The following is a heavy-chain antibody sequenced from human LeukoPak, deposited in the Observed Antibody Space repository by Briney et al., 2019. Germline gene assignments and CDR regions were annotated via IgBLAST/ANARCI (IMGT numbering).Heavy chain of an antibody. CDR1: GYTFTSYG. D-gene: IGHD3-9*01. V-gene: IGHV1-18*01. Sequence: GASVKVSCKASGYTFTSYGISWVRQAPGQGLEWMGWISAYNGNTNYAQKLQGRVTMTTDTSTSTAYMELRSLRSDDTAVYYCARVVLSLRYFDSENWFDPWAREPWSPSPQ. CDR2: ISAYNGNT. J-gene: IGHJ5*02. CDR3: ARVVLSLRYFDSENWFDP.